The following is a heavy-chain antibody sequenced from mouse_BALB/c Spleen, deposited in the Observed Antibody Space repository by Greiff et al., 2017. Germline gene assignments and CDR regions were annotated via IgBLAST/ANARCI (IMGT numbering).Heavy chain of an antibody. D-gene: IGHD2-2*01. CDR3: ARSDLLWLRGAMDY. Sequence: VKLQESGPELVKPGASVKISCKASGYAFSSSWMNWVKQRPGQGLEWIGRIYPGDGDTNYNGKFKGKATLTADKSSSTAYMQLSSLTSVDSAVYFCARSDLLWLRGAMDYWGQGTSVTVSS. V-gene: IGHV1-82*01. CDR1: GYAFSSSW. CDR2: IYPGDGDT. J-gene: IGHJ4*01.